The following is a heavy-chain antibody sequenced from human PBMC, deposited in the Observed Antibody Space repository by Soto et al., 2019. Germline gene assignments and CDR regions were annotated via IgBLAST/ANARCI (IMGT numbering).Heavy chain of an antibody. J-gene: IGHJ5*02. V-gene: IGHV4-59*01. CDR2: VYNSRTT. Sequence: SETLSLTCTVSGGSISTSYWSWIRQPPGKGLECFGFVYNSRTTNYNPSLRSRVTISVDTSKSQFSLKLSSVTAADTAVHYCARGGEVRGVLRWFDPWGQGTLVTVSS. CDR3: ARGGEVRGVLRWFDP. D-gene: IGHD3-10*01. CDR1: GGSISTSY.